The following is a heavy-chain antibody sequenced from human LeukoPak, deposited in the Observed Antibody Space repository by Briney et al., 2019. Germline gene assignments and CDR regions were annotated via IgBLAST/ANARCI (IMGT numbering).Heavy chain of an antibody. V-gene: IGHV3-11*01. D-gene: IGHD1-26*01. CDR1: GLTFSDYY. CDR2: ISSSGTTI. Sequence: GGSLRLSCAASGLTFSDYYMTWMRQVPGKGLEWVSYISSSGTTIYYADSVKGRFTISRDNAKKSLYLQMNSLRAEDTAVYYCAKNLGGTWEPNDYWGQGTLVTVSS. J-gene: IGHJ4*02. CDR3: AKNLGGTWEPNDY.